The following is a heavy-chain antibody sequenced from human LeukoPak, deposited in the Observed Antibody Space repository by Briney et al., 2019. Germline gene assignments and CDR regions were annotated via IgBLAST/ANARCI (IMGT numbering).Heavy chain of an antibody. V-gene: IGHV3-74*01. CDR3: ARETYYDSSGFH. D-gene: IGHD3-22*01. CDR2: INTDGSTT. Sequence: GGSLRLSCAASGFTFSSYWMHWVRQAPGKGLVWVSHINTDGSTTNYADSVKGRFTISRDNAKNTLYLQMNSLTAEDTAVYYCARETYYDSSGFHWGQGTLVTVSS. CDR1: GFTFSSYW. J-gene: IGHJ4*02.